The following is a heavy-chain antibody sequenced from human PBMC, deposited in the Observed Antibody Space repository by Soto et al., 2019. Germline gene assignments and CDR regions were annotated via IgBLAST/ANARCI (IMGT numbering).Heavy chain of an antibody. CDR2: ITSGGST. D-gene: IGHD3-3*01. CDR1: RFTFSNYA. Sequence: GGSLRLSCAASRFTFSNYAMDWVRQAPGKGLEWVSAITSGGSTYYADSVKGRFTISRDNSKNMLYLQMHSLRAEDTALYYCAKDQVDYDFWSGYSHLDYWGRGTLVTVSS. J-gene: IGHJ4*02. V-gene: IGHV3-23*01. CDR3: AKDQVDYDFWSGYSHLDY.